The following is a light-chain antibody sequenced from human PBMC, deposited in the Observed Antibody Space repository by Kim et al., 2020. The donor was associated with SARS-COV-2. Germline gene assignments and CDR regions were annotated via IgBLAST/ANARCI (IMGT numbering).Light chain of an antibody. CDR3: QQFGSSPVT. CDR2: GAS. J-gene: IGKJ2*01. CDR1: QSVSSND. V-gene: IGKV3-20*01. Sequence: EIVLTQSPGTLSLSPGERATLSCSASQSVSSNDLAWYQQKPGQAPRLLIYGASSRATGIPDRFSGSGSGTDFTLTISRLEPEDFAVYYCQQFGSSPVTFGQGTKLEIK.